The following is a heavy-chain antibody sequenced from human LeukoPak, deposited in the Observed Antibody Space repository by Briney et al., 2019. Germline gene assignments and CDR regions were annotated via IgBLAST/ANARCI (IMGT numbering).Heavy chain of an antibody. V-gene: IGHV3-30*02. J-gene: IGHJ5*02. CDR2: IRYDGSNK. CDR1: GFTFSSYG. Sequence: GGSLRLSCAASGFTFSSYGMHWVRQAPGKGLEWVAFIRYDGSNKYYADSVKGRFTISRDNSKNTLYLQMNSLRAEDTAVYYCAKEPAEYSSSLGGWFDPWGQGTLVTVSS. D-gene: IGHD6-6*01. CDR3: AKEPAEYSSSLGGWFDP.